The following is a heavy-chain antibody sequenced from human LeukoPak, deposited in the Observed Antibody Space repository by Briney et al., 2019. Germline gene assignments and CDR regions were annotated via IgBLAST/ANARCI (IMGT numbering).Heavy chain of an antibody. CDR2: INPDSGDT. CDR3: ARESSIAAAFDI. J-gene: IGHJ3*02. D-gene: IGHD6-13*01. CDR1: GYTFTDYY. Sequence: ASVTVSFTASGYTFTDYYIHWVRQAPGQGLEWMGWINPDSGDTNFAPRFQGRVTMTRDTSISTAYMELSRLRSDDTAMYSCARESSIAAAFDIWGQRTMVTVSS. V-gene: IGHV1-2*02.